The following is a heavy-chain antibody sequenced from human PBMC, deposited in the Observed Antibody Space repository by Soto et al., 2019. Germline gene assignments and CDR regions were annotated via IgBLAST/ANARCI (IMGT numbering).Heavy chain of an antibody. Sequence: GXSVKVSCKASGSTFTGYYMHWVRQAPGQGLEWMGWINPNSGGTNYAQKFQGRVTMTRDTSISTAYMELSRLRSDDTAVYYCARALRYCSGGSCYVHWGQGTLVTVSS. D-gene: IGHD2-15*01. V-gene: IGHV1-2*02. CDR3: ARALRYCSGGSCYVH. J-gene: IGHJ4*02. CDR1: GSTFTGYY. CDR2: INPNSGGT.